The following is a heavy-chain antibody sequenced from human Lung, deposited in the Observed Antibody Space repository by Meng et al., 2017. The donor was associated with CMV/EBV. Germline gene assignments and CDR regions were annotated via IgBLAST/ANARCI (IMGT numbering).Heavy chain of an antibody. V-gene: IGHV4-39*07. J-gene: IGHJ6*02. D-gene: IGHD2/OR15-2a*01. CDR1: GCPISSSSYY. CDR3: ARGVIASNYYYYGMDV. Sequence: GSLRLXCTVSGCPISSSSYYWGWIRQPPGKGLEWIGSIYYSGSTYYNPSLKSRVTISVDTSKNQFSLKLSSVTAADTAVYYCARGVIASNYYYYGMDVWGQGTTVTVSS. CDR2: IYYSGST.